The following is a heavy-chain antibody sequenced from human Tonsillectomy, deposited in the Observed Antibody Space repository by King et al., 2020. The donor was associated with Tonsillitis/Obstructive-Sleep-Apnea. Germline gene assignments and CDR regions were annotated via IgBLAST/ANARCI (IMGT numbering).Heavy chain of an antibody. J-gene: IGHJ4*02. CDR3: AREYYDYIWGIYPQDY. V-gene: IGHV1-2*06. D-gene: IGHD3-16*02. CDR1: GYTFTGYY. Sequence: VQLVESGAEVKKPGASVKVSCKASGYTFTGYYMHWVRQAPGQGLEWMGRINPNSGGTNYAQKFQGRVTMTRDTSISTAYMELSRLRSDDTAVYYCAREYYDYIWGIYPQDYWGQVTLVTVSS. CDR2: INPNSGGT.